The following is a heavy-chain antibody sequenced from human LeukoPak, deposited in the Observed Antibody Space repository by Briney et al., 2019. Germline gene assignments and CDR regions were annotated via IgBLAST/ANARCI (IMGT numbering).Heavy chain of an antibody. CDR3: ARGLRWRDY. V-gene: IGHV3-23*01. Sequence: GRSLRLSCAASGFTFSNYALSWVRQAPGKELGWVSSIAGSGGSTYYADSVKGRFTISRDNSKNTLYLQMNSLQADDTAVYYCARGLRWRDYWGQGTLVTVSS. CDR2: IAGSGGST. D-gene: IGHD4-23*01. J-gene: IGHJ4*02. CDR1: GFTFSNYA.